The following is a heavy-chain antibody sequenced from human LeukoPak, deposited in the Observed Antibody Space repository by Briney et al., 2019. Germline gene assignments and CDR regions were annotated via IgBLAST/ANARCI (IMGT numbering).Heavy chain of an antibody. V-gene: IGHV4-30-4*08. Sequence: SETLSLTCTVSGGSISSGDYYWSWIRQPPGKGLEWIGYIYYSGSTYYNPSLKSRVTISVDTSKNQFSLKLSSVTAADTAVYYCAAAVGARGENFDYWGQGTLVTVSS. CDR3: AAAVGARGENFDY. J-gene: IGHJ4*02. D-gene: IGHD1-26*01. CDR2: IYYSGST. CDR1: GGSISSGDYY.